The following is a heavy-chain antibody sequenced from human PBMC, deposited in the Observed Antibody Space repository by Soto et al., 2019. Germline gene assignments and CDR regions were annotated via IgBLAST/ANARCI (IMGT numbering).Heavy chain of an antibody. CDR2: ITGGGGAT. CDR3: VKGSASASPYYFDS. CDR1: GVSVRGSA. Sequence: GGSLGLSCAASGVSVRGSAMSGVRRAPGEGLEWVSAITGGGGATYYADSVKGRFTISRDNSKNTLYIQMNSLRAEDTAAYYCVKGSASASPYYFDSWGQGTLVTVSS. J-gene: IGHJ4*02. V-gene: IGHV3-23*01. D-gene: IGHD2-2*01.